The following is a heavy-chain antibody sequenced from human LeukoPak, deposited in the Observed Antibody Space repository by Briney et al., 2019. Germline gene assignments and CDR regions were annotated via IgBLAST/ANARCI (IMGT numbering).Heavy chain of an antibody. CDR3: ARDRAANQDWVEFDP. J-gene: IGHJ5*02. CDR2: IRDSGEA. D-gene: IGHD3/OR15-3a*01. CDR1: GFTFSSYG. V-gene: IGHV3-66*03. Sequence: PGGSLRLSCAASGFTFSSYGMNWVRQAPGKGLEWVGLIRDSGEAFYADFARGRFAISRDESENTLYLQMNSLRVEDTAVYFCARDRAANQDWVEFDPWGQGTPVIVFS.